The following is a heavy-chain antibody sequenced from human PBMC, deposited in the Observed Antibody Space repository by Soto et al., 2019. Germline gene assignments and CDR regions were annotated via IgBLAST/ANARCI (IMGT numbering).Heavy chain of an antibody. D-gene: IGHD6-6*01. V-gene: IGHV4-34*01. CDR2: INHSGST. CDR3: ARGLRGIAARPVPPSNYYYMDV. CDR1: GGSFSGYY. J-gene: IGHJ6*03. Sequence: SETLSLTCAVYGGSFSGYYWSWIRQPPGKGLEWIGEINHSGSTNYNPSLKSRVTISVDTSKNQFSLKLSSVTAADTAVYYCARGLRGIAARPVPPSNYYYMDVWGKGTTVTVSS.